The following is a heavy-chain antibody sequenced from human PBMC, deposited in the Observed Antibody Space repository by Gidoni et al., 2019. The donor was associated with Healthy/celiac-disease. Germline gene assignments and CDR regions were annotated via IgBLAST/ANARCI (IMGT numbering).Heavy chain of an antibody. J-gene: IGHJ4*02. CDR1: GFTFSSYG. Sequence: QVQLVESGGGVVQPGRSLRLSCAASGFTFSSYGMHWVRQAPGKGLEGVAVLSYDGSNKYYAASVEGRFTISRDNSKNTLYLQMNSLRAEDTAVYYCAKGAHGGGSLDYWGQGTLVTVSS. D-gene: IGHD2-15*01. CDR2: LSYDGSNK. V-gene: IGHV3-30*18. CDR3: AKGAHGGGSLDY.